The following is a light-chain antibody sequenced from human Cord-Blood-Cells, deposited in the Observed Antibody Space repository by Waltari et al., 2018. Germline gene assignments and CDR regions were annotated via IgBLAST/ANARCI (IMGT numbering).Light chain of an antibody. CDR3: QQSDSTPYT. CDR1: QRISSY. CDR2: AAS. Sequence: DIQMTQSPSSLSASVGARVTITCRASQRISSYLNWYQQKPGKAPKLLIYAASSLESGVPYRFSGSGSGTDFTLTISSLQPEDFATYYCQQSDSTPYTFGQGTKLEIK. J-gene: IGKJ2*01. V-gene: IGKV1-39*01.